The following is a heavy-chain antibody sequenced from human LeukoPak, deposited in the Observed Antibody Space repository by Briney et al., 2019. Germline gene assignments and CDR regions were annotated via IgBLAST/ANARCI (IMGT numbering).Heavy chain of an antibody. CDR3: ARNSGWYGTYFDY. J-gene: IGHJ4*02. D-gene: IGHD6-19*01. CDR1: GGSISSYY. Sequence: SETLSLTCTVSGGSISSYYWSWIRQPPGKGLEGIGYIYYSGSTNYNPSLKSRVTISVDTSKNQFSLKLSSVTAADTAVYYCARNSGWYGTYFDYWGQGTLVTVSS. V-gene: IGHV4-59*01. CDR2: IYYSGST.